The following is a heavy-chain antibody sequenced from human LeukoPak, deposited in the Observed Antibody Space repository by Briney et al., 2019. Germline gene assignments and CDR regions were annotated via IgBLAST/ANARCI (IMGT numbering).Heavy chain of an antibody. D-gene: IGHD3-10*01. CDR3: AIELSKGSGELNYYYGMDV. CDR2: ISYDGSNK. J-gene: IGHJ6*02. V-gene: IGHV3-30-3*01. CDR1: GFTFSSYA. Sequence: GRSLRLSCAASGFTFSSYAMHWVRQAPGKGLEWVAVISYDGSNKYYADSVKGRFTISRDNSKNTLYLQMNSLRAEDTAVYYCAIELSKGSGELNYYYGMDVWGQGTTVTVSS.